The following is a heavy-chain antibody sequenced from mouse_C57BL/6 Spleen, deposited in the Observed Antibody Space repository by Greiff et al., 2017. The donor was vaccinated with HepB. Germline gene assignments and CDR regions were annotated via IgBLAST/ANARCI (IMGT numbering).Heavy chain of an antibody. J-gene: IGHJ2*01. V-gene: IGHV1-82*01. D-gene: IGHD4-1*01. CDR1: GYAFSSSW. CDR2: IYPGDGDT. Sequence: VKPGASVTVSCKASGYAFSSSWMNWVKQRPGKGLEWIGRIYPGDGDTNYNGKFKGKATLTADKSSSTAYMQLSSLTSEDSAVYFCARDSNWDEGDYFDYWGQGTTLTVSS. CDR3: ARDSNWDEGDYFDY.